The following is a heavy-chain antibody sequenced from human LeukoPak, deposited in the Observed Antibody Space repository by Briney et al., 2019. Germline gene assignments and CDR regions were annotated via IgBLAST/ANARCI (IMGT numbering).Heavy chain of an antibody. D-gene: IGHD5-24*01. V-gene: IGHV5-10-1*01. J-gene: IGHJ5*02. CDR2: IDPSDSYT. CDR3: ARHVEMATTYLIYNWIDP. CDR1: GYSFTSYW. Sequence: GESLKISCKGSGYSFTSYWISWVRQMPGKGLEWMGRIDPSDSYTNYSPSFQGHVTISADKSISTAYLQWSSLKASDTAMYYCARHVEMATTYLIYNWIDPWGQGTLVTVSS.